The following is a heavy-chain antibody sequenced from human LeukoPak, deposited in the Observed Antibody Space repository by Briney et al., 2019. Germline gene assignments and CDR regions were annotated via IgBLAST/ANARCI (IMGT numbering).Heavy chain of an antibody. CDR2: ISAYNGNT. Sequence: ASVKVSCKASGYTFTSYGISWVRQAPGQGLEWMGWISAYNGNTNYAQKLQGRVTMTTDTSTSTAYMELRSLRSDDMAVYYCARADYDSSGYYYFDYWGQGTLVTVSS. J-gene: IGHJ4*02. CDR3: ARADYDSSGYYYFDY. V-gene: IGHV1-18*03. D-gene: IGHD3-22*01. CDR1: GYTFTSYG.